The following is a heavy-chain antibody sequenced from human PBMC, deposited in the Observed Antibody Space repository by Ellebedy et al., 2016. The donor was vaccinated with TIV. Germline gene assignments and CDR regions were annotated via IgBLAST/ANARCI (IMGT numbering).Heavy chain of an antibody. D-gene: IGHD6-13*01. CDR2: INYSGRT. J-gene: IGHJ5*02. Sequence: SETLSLTCTVSGGSISSSSYYWVWLRQPPGKGLEWIGSINYSGRTYYNPSLKSRVTISVDTSKNQFSLKLSSVTAADTAVYYCARNRQHSSSWSKQYNWFDPWGQGTLVTVSS. CDR3: ARNRQHSSSWSKQYNWFDP. CDR1: GGSISSSSYY. V-gene: IGHV4-39*07.